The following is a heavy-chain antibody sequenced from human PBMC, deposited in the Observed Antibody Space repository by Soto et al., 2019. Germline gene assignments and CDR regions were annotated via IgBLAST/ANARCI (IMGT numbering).Heavy chain of an antibody. D-gene: IGHD2-15*01. CDR2: ISGTGRST. CDR3: AKAWDIVMVVAANNWFDP. J-gene: IGHJ5*02. CDR1: GFTFSNYA. V-gene: IGHV3-23*01. Sequence: EVQVLESGGGLVQPGGSLRLSCAASGFTFSNYAMSWVRQAPGKGLEWVSGISGTGRSTHYAASVKGRFTISRDNSKNTLDLQMNSLRAEDTAVYYCAKAWDIVMVVAANNWFDPWGQGTLVTVSS.